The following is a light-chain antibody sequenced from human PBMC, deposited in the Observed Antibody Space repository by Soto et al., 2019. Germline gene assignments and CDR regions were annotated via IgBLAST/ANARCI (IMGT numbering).Light chain of an antibody. CDR1: QSVSSGH. CDR2: GAS. Sequence: EIVLTQSPGTLSLSPGERATLSCRASQSVSSGHLAWYQQKPGQAPRLLIYGASSRATGIPDRFSGSGSVTDFTLTISRLEPEDFTVYYCQQYGNSPRTFGPGTKLEIK. CDR3: QQYGNSPRT. V-gene: IGKV3-20*01. J-gene: IGKJ2*01.